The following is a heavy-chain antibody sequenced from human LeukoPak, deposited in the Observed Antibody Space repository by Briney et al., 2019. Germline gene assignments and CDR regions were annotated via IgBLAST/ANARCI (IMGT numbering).Heavy chain of an antibody. D-gene: IGHD4-11*01. CDR2: ITSSTSYI. J-gene: IGHJ4*02. V-gene: IGHV3-21*01. CDR1: GFTFWIYS. Sequence: GGSLSLSCAASGFTFWIYSMNCVPEAPGGGVEWVLSITSSTSYISYTDSVKVRFTIYRDSTKTYLYLKRNILRAEDRAGYDFGGEPWGDYSYWGQGILVIVSS. CDR3: GGEPWGDYSY.